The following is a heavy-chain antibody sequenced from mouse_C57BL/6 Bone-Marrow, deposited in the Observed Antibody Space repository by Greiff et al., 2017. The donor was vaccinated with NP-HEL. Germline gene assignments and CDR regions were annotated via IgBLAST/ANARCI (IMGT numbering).Heavy chain of an antibody. Sequence: VQLQESGAELVRPGTSVKVSCKASGYAFTNYLIEWVKQRPGQGLEWIGVINPGSGGTNYNEKFKGKATLTADKSSSTAYMQLSSLTSEDSAVYFCASEGTDYWGQGTTLTVSS. CDR3: ASEGTDY. J-gene: IGHJ2*01. CDR2: INPGSGGT. CDR1: GYAFTNYL. V-gene: IGHV1-54*01. D-gene: IGHD3-3*01.